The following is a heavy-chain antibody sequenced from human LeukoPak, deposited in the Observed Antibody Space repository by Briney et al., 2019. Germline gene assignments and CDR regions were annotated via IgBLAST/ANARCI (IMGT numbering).Heavy chain of an antibody. Sequence: SESLSLTCTVAGGSISSSSYYWGWIREPPGRGREWIGYIYDSGGTNCNTSLKSRVTISVDPPKNQFSLKLSSVTAADPAVYSCARGRVAEDFDYWGQGTLVTVSS. CDR3: ARGRVAEDFDY. V-gene: IGHV4-61*05. CDR2: IYDSGGT. D-gene: IGHD1-26*01. CDR1: GGSISSSSYY. J-gene: IGHJ4*02.